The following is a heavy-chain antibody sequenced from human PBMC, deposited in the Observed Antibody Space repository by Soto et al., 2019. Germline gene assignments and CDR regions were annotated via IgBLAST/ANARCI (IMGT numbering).Heavy chain of an antibody. CDR2: IWYDGSNK. D-gene: IGHD6-19*01. CDR3: ARSLEWLPLGYYGMDV. J-gene: IGHJ6*02. CDR1: GFTFSSYG. V-gene: IGHV3-33*01. Sequence: PGGSLRLSCAASGFTFSSYGMHWVRQAPGKGLEWVAVIWYDGSNKYYADSVKGRFTISRDNSKNTLYLQMNSLRAEDTAVYYCARSLEWLPLGYYGMDVWGQGTTVTDSS.